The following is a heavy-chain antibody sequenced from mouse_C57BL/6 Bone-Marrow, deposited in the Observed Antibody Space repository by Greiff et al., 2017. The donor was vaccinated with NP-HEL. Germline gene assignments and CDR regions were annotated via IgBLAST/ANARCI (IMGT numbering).Heavy chain of an antibody. CDR1: GYAFSSSW. CDR3: AREVLRSFDV. Sequence: QVQLQQSGPELVKPGASVKISCKASGYAFSSSWMNWVKQRPGKGLEWIGRIYPGDGDTNYNGKFKGKATLTADKSSSTAYMQLSSLTSEDSAVYFCAREVLRSFDVWGTGTTVTVSS. CDR2: IYPGDGDT. D-gene: IGHD2-14*01. J-gene: IGHJ1*03. V-gene: IGHV1-82*01.